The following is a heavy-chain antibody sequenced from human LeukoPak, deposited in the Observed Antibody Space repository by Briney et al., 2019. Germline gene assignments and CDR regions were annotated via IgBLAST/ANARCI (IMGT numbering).Heavy chain of an antibody. D-gene: IGHD5-18*01. V-gene: IGHV4-34*01. J-gene: IGHJ6*03. CDR2: INHSGTT. CDR3: AISDSYGYYYYMDV. CDR1: GGSFSDCW. Sequence: SETLSLTCAVYGGSFSDCWYAWIRQSPGKGLEWMGEINHSGTTTYIPSLKSRVTISVDTSKNQFSLKLSSVTAADTAVYYCAISDSYGYYYYMDVWGKGTTVTVSS.